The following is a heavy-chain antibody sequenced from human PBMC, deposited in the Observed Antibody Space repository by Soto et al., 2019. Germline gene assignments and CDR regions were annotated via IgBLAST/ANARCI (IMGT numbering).Heavy chain of an antibody. D-gene: IGHD3-9*01. CDR2: INASNGNT. CDR3: ARGVSYYDILTGVYPPSFDY. V-gene: IGHV1-3*01. Sequence: GASVKVSCKASGYTFTSYYMHWVRQAPGQGLEWMGIINASNGNTKYSQKFQGRVTITRDTSASTAYMELSSLRSEDTAVYYCARGVSYYDILTGVYPPSFDYWGQGTLVTVSS. CDR1: GYTFTSYY. J-gene: IGHJ4*02.